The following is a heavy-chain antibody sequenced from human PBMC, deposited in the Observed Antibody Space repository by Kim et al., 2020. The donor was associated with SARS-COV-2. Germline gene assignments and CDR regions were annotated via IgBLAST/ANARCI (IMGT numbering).Heavy chain of an antibody. V-gene: IGHV1-46*01. Sequence: ASVKVSCKASGYIFTTYYMHWVRQAPGQGLEWLGIINPSGGSTTYAEKFQGRVTMTRDTSTSTGYMELSSLRSEDTAVYYCAREHPTPSNDALDIWGQGTMVTVSS. D-gene: IGHD2-15*01. CDR3: AREHPTPSNDALDI. CDR2: INPSGGST. CDR1: GYIFTTYY. J-gene: IGHJ3*02.